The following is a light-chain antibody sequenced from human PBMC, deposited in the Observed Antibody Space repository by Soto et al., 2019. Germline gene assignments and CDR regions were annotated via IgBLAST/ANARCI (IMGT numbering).Light chain of an antibody. CDR2: DAS. CDR3: QQYNYWPPWT. Sequence: ELVLTQSPVTLPAPPGERDNLSCRASQSVRSSLAWYQQKPGQAPRLLMYDASTRATGIPARFSGSGSGTEVTPTISSLQSEDFAVYYCQQYNYWPPWTFGQGTKVDI. CDR1: QSVRSS. J-gene: IGKJ1*01. V-gene: IGKV3-15*01.